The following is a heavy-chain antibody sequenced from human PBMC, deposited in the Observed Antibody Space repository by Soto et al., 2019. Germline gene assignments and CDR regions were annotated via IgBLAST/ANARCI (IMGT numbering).Heavy chain of an antibody. CDR2: ISYDGSNK. CDR1: GFTFSSYA. J-gene: IGHJ1*01. Sequence: QVQLVESGGGVVQPGRSLRLSCAASGFTFSSYAMHWVRQAPGKGLEWVAVISYDGSNKYYADSVKGRFTISRDNSKNXXYLQMNSLRAEDTAVYYCARDSTTVVTPGFEYFQHWGQGTLVTVSS. CDR3: ARDSTTVVTPGFEYFQH. V-gene: IGHV3-30-3*01. D-gene: IGHD4-17*01.